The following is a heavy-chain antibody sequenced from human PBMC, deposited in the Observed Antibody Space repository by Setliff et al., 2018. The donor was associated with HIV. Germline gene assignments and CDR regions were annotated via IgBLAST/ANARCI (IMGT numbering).Heavy chain of an antibody. J-gene: IGHJ4*02. V-gene: IGHV3-48*01. CDR1: GFTFSSYS. CDR2: INSGRSTI. Sequence: GGSLRLSCAASGFTFSSYSMNWVRQAPGKGLEWVSYINSGRSTIYYADSVKGRFTISRDNAKNSVFLQMNSLRAEDTGVYYCATQTGFYNSHWYDYWGQGTMVTSPQ. CDR3: ATQTGFYNSHWYDY. D-gene: IGHD6-13*01.